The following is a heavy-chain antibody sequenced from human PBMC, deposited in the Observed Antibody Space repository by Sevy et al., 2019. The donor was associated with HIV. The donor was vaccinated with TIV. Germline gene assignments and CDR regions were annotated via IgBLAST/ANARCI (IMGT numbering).Heavy chain of an antibody. D-gene: IGHD6-13*01. Sequence: GGSLSLSCAASGFSLNTYWMSWVRQAPGKGLEWVVNIKQDGSVTYYVDSVKGRFTISRDNARNFLFLQMNSLRAEDTARYYCVRAVAADGSFWGQGTLVTVSS. CDR1: GFSLNTYW. CDR2: IKQDGSVT. J-gene: IGHJ4*02. CDR3: VRAVAADGSF. V-gene: IGHV3-7*01.